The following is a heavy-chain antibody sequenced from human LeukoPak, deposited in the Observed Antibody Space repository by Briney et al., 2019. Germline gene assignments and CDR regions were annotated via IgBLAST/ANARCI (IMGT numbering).Heavy chain of an antibody. V-gene: IGHV4-59*08. CDR2: IYYSGST. CDR1: GGSISSYY. CDR3: ARCRGYYGMDV. Sequence: SETLSLTCTVSGGSISSYYWSWIRQPPGKGLEWIGYIYYSGSTNYNPSLKSRVTISVDTSKNQFSLKLSSVAAADTAVYYCARCRGYYGMDVWGQGTTVTVSS. J-gene: IGHJ6*02.